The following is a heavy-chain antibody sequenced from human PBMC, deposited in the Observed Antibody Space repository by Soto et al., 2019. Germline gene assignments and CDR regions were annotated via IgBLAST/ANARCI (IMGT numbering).Heavy chain of an antibody. Sequence: GASVKVSCKASGYTFTGYYMHWVRQAPGQGLEWMGWINPNSGGTNYAQKFQGRVTMTRDTSISTAYMELSRLRSDDTAVYYCATFRDLDFEEGAFDIWGQGTMVTVSS. J-gene: IGHJ3*02. V-gene: IGHV1-2*02. CDR3: ATFRDLDFEEGAFDI. D-gene: IGHD3-10*01. CDR2: INPNSGGT. CDR1: GYTFTGYY.